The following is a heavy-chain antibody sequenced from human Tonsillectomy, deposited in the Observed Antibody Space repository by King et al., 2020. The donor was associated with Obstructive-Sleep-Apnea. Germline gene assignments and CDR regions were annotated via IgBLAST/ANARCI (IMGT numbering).Heavy chain of an antibody. CDR3: ARAVDGSGSYSYYYNAMDV. CDR2: IYYIRCT. Sequence: VQLQESGPGLVKPSQTLSLTCTVSGCSINSVGYYWTWIRQHPGKGLEWIGYIYYIRCTYYNPSLKCRVTISVDTSKNQFSLRLSSVTTADTAVYYCARAVDGSGSYSYYYNAMDVWGQGTTVTVSS. D-gene: IGHD3-10*01. J-gene: IGHJ6*02. CDR1: GCSINSVGYY. V-gene: IGHV4-31*03.